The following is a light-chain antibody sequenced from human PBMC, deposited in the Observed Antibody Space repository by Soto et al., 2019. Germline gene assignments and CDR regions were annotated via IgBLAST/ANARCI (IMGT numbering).Light chain of an antibody. J-gene: IGKJ1*01. Sequence: DIQMTQSQSSLSASVGDRVTITCRASQSIVTYLNWYLQKPGKAPKLLIYAASNLQSGVPSRFSGSGSGTDFTLTISSLQPEDFATYFCQQSYSTPLWTFGQVTKVAIK. CDR3: QQSYSTPLWT. CDR1: QSIVTY. CDR2: AAS. V-gene: IGKV1-39*01.